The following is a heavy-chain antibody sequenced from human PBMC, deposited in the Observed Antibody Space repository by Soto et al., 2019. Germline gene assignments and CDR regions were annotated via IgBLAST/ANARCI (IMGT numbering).Heavy chain of an antibody. J-gene: IGHJ1*01. V-gene: IGHV3-30-3*01. CDR3: ARESPYDYDSSGSGAPLV. D-gene: IGHD3-22*01. CDR1: VFTFSSYA. CDR2: ISYDGSNK. Sequence: VGSLRLSCASSVFTFSSYAMHCVRQPPGKWLEWVAVISYDGSNKYYADSVKGRFTISRDNSKNTLYLQMNSLRAEDTAVYYCARESPYDYDSSGSGAPLVWGQGTLVSVS.